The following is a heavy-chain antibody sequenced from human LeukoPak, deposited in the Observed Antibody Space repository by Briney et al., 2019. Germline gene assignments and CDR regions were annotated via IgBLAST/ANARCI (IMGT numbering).Heavy chain of an antibody. CDR3: AKDLGPGSSSWFTNFDY. D-gene: IGHD6-13*01. CDR1: GFTFTGHT. J-gene: IGHJ4*02. Sequence: GGSLRLSCVASGFTFTGHTMHWVRQAPGKGLEYVSAITSNGGSTYYADSVKGRFTISRDNAKNSLYLQMNSLRAEDTAVYYCAKDLGPGSSSWFTNFDYWGQGTLVTVSS. CDR2: ITSNGGST. V-gene: IGHV3-64*02.